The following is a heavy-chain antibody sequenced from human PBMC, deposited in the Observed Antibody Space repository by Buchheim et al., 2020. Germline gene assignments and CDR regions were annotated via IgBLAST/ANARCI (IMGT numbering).Heavy chain of an antibody. CDR2: INHDSGGT. V-gene: IGHV1-2*02. Sequence: QVQLVQSGAEVKKPGASVKVSCKASGFTLTGYYMHWVRQAPGQGLEWMGWINHDSGGTNYAQKFQGRVTMTRATSINTAYMELSSLTSDDSAVYYCAGTSSLDYGGQGTL. J-gene: IGHJ4*02. CDR3: AGTSSLDY. CDR1: GFTLTGYY.